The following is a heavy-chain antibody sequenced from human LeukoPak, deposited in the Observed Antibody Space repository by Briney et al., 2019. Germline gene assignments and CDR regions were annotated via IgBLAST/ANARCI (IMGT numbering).Heavy chain of an antibody. CDR2: ISGSGGST. D-gene: IGHD6-13*01. Sequence: GGSLRLSCAASGFSFSSYAMTWVRQAPGKGLEWVSAISGSGGSTYYADSVKGRFTISRDNSKNTRYLQRTSLRAEDTAVYYCAKWIGIADDYWGQGTLVTVSS. J-gene: IGHJ4*02. V-gene: IGHV3-23*01. CDR3: AKWIGIADDY. CDR1: GFSFSSYA.